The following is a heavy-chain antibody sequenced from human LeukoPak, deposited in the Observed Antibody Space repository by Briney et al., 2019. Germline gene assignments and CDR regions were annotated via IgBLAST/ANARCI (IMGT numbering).Heavy chain of an antibody. J-gene: IGHJ4*02. CDR2: IKHDGGGE. Sequence: GGSLRLSCEASGFTLSSYWMGWVRRAPGEGLEWVANIKHDGGGEYYVDSVKGRFTISRDNAKNSVYLQMSSLRGEDTALYFCARGRFTTGWYPDYFDLWGQGTLVTVSS. D-gene: IGHD6-19*01. V-gene: IGHV3-7*01. CDR3: ARGRFTTGWYPDYFDL. CDR1: GFTLSSYW.